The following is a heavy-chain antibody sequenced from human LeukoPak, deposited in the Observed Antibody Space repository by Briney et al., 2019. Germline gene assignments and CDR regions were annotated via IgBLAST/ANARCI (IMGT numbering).Heavy chain of an antibody. Sequence: GGSLRFSVKVFGYSLPSTWLGGLGQMPVKGLEGLGIIYPGDSDTRYSPSFQGQVTISADKSISTAYLQWSSLKASDTAMYYCARHGSYYYGSGSKYWGQGTLVTVSS. CDR3: ARHGSYYYGSGSKY. V-gene: IGHV5-51*01. D-gene: IGHD3-10*01. J-gene: IGHJ4*02. CDR1: GYSLPSTW. CDR2: IYPGDSDT.